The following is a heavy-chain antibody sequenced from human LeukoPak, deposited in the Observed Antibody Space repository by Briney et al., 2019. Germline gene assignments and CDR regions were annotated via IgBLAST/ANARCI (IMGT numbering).Heavy chain of an antibody. V-gene: IGHV4-38-2*02. CDR3: ARERVGYGSGSYKPDYFDY. Sequence: SETLSLTCAVYGGSFSGYYWGWIRQPPGKGLEWIGSIYHSGSTYYNPSLKSGVTISVDTSKNQFSLKLSSVTAADTAVYYCARERVGYGSGSYKPDYFDYWGQGTLVTVSS. CDR2: IYHSGST. J-gene: IGHJ4*02. CDR1: GGSFSGYY. D-gene: IGHD3-10*01.